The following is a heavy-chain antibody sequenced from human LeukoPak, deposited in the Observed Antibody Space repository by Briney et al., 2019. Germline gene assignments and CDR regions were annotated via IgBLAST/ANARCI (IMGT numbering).Heavy chain of an antibody. V-gene: IGHV3-30-3*01. D-gene: IGHD3-22*01. Sequence: PGGSLRLSCAASGFTVSSNYMSWVRQAPGKGLEWVAVISYDGSNKYYADSVKGRFTISRDNSKNTLYLQMNSLRAEDTAVYYCARSGITMIVVAGDYWGQGTLVTVSS. J-gene: IGHJ4*02. CDR1: GFTVSSNY. CDR2: ISYDGSNK. CDR3: ARSGITMIVVAGDY.